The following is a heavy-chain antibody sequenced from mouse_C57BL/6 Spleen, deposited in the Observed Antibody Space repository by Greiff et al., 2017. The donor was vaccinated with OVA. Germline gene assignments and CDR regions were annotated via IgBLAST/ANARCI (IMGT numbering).Heavy chain of an antibody. J-gene: IGHJ1*03. D-gene: IGHD1-1*01. CDR1: DSEVFPIAY. CDR2: ILPSIGRT. Sequence: VQLQQSGSELRSPGSSVKLSCKDFDSEVFPIAYMSWVRQKPGHGFEWIGGILPSIGRTIYGEKFEDKATLDADTLSNTAYLELNSLTSEDSAIYYCARGGYYYGSSSSWYFDVWGTGTTVTVSS. CDR3: ARGGYYYGSSSSWYFDV. V-gene: IGHV15-2*01.